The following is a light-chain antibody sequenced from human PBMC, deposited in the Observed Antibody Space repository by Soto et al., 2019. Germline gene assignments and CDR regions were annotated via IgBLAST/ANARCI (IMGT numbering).Light chain of an antibody. CDR2: WAS. J-gene: IGKJ1*01. CDR1: QSILHSSNNKNY. Sequence: DIAMTQSPDSLAVSLGERATINCKSSQSILHSSNNKNYLAWYQQKPGQPPRLLVYWASTWESGVPDRFRGSGSGTDFTLTISSLQAEDVAVYYCQQYYSTPWTFGQGTKVQVK. V-gene: IGKV4-1*01. CDR3: QQYYSTPWT.